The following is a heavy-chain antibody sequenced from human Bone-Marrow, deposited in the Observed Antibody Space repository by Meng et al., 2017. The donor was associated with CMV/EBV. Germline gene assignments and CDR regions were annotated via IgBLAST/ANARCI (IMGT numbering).Heavy chain of an antibody. CDR1: GFIVSSKC. V-gene: IGHV3-53*01. D-gene: IGHD5/OR15-5a*01. CDR3: ARAPRSTVFRGIDV. CDR2: IYDDGET. J-gene: IGHJ6*02. Sequence: GESLKISCAASGFIVSSKCMTWVRQAPGRGLEWGSTIYDDGETYYADSVKGRFTISRDNSKNALYLQMHSLRAEDSAMYYCARAPRSTVFRGIDVWGQGTTVTVSS.